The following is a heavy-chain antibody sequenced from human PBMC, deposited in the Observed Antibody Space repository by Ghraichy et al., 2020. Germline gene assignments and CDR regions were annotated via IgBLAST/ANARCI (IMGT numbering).Heavy chain of an antibody. CDR1: GFTFSSYS. Sequence: GESLNISCAASGFTFSSYSMSWVRQAPGKGLEWISYISASSGTIHHADSVRGRFTISRDNGKNLLYLQMNSLSDEDTAVYYCVLFGGTIWDPMGYYEHWGQGILVTVSS. D-gene: IGHD3-10*02. CDR2: ISASSGTI. CDR3: VLFGGTIWDPMGYYEH. J-gene: IGHJ4*02. V-gene: IGHV3-48*02.